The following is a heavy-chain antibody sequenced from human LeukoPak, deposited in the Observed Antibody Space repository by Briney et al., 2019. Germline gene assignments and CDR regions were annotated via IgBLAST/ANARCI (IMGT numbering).Heavy chain of an antibody. CDR3: ATGYSSGWYFYFQH. CDR2: IKQDGSEK. D-gene: IGHD6-19*01. Sequence: GGSLRLSCEASGLTFNKYWMTWVRQAPGKGLEWVANIKQDGSEKNYVDSVKGRFTISRDNAKNSLSLRMNSLSAEDTAVYYCATGYSSGWYFYFQHWGQGSLVTVSS. J-gene: IGHJ1*01. CDR1: GLTFNKYW. V-gene: IGHV3-7*01.